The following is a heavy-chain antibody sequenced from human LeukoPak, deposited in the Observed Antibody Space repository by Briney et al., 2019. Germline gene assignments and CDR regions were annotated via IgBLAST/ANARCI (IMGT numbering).Heavy chain of an antibody. J-gene: IGHJ4*02. CDR2: IITIFGTA. V-gene: IGHV1-69*05. CDR3: ATPRDGYNYRTFNY. Sequence: SVKVSCKASGGTFSSYAISWVRQAPGQGLEWMGGIITIFGTANYAQKFQGRVTITTDESTSTAYMELSSLRSEDTAVYYCATPRDGYNYRTFNYWGQGTLVTVSS. CDR1: GGTFSSYA. D-gene: IGHD5-24*01.